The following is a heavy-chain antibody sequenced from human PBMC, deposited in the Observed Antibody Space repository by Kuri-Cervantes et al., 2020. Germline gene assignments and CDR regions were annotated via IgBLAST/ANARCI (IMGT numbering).Heavy chain of an antibody. CDR3: ARVGRITMVRGVLDAFDI. Sequence: SETLSLTCAVSGYSISSGYYWGWIRQPPGKGLEWIGSIYHSGSTYYNPPLKSRITISVDTSKNQFSLKLSSVTAADTAVYYCARVGRITMVRGVLDAFDIWGQGTMVTVSS. V-gene: IGHV4-38-2*01. D-gene: IGHD3-10*01. CDR1: GYSISSGYY. J-gene: IGHJ3*02. CDR2: IYHSGST.